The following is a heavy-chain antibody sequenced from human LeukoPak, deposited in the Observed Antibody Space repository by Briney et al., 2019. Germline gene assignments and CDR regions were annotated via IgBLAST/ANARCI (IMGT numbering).Heavy chain of an antibody. D-gene: IGHD1-26*01. V-gene: IGHV3-74*01. Sequence: GGSLRLSCAASGFTFSNYWMHWVRQAPGKGLVWVSRISPDGSSTTYADSVKGRFTISRDNAKNTLFLQVNSLRVEDTAVYYCAKDRLGAMMYFDFWGQGTLVTVSS. CDR1: GFTFSNYW. CDR2: ISPDGSST. CDR3: AKDRLGAMMYFDF. J-gene: IGHJ4*02.